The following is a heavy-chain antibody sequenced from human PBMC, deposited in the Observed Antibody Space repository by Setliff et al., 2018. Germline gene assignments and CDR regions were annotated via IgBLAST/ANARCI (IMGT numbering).Heavy chain of an antibody. V-gene: IGHV1-3*01. CDR2: INAGNGNT. CDR1: GGTFNNYA. J-gene: IGHJ6*03. D-gene: IGHD2-2*01. CDR3: ARDGFEIVVVPAAIYYYYYMDV. Sequence: ASVKVSCKASGGTFNNYALSWVRQAPGQGLEWMGWINAGNGNTKYSQKFQGRVTITRDTSASTAYMELSSLRSEDTAVYYCARDGFEIVVVPAAIYYYYYMDVWGKGTTVTVSS.